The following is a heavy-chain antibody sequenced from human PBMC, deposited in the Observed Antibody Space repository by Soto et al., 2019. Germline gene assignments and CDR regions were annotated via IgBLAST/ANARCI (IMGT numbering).Heavy chain of an antibody. D-gene: IGHD6-13*01. Sequence: WWSLRLGCASSGVTLCSYWMHGVRQAPGKGLVWVSRINSDGSSTSYADSVKGRFTISRDNAKNTLYLQMNSLRAEDTAVYYCARGSPSPRYSSIEYWRQGTLVTVSS. CDR1: GVTLCSYW. CDR3: ARGSPSPRYSSIEY. CDR2: INSDGSST. V-gene: IGHV3-74*01. J-gene: IGHJ4*02.